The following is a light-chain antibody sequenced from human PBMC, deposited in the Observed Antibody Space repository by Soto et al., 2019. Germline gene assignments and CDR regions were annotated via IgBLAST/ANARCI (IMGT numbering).Light chain of an antibody. CDR2: SNN. J-gene: IGLJ1*01. CDR3: AAWDDGLNGFYV. V-gene: IGLV1-44*01. Sequence: QSVLTQPPSASGTPGQRITISCSGSSSNIGSNSVNWYQHLPGTAPKLLIYSNNQRPSGVPDRFSGSKSGTSASLAISGLQSEDEADYYCAAWDDGLNGFYVFGTGTKLTVL. CDR1: SSNIGSNS.